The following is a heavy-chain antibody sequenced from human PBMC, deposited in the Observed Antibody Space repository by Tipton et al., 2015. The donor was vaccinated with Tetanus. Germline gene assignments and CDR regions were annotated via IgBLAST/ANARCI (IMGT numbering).Heavy chain of an antibody. CDR3: ARRLGPYTGDQIWHFDL. CDR2: VYPDDSDT. J-gene: IGHJ2*01. Sequence: QLVQSGPEVKKPGESLKISCSGSGYSFNIYWLAWVRQMPGKGLEWMGIVYPDDSDTRYSPSFQGQVTISADKSTTTAYLQWSSLKASDTAMYYCARRLGPYTGDQIWHFDLWGRGTMVTVSS. D-gene: IGHD7-27*01. CDR1: GYSFNIYW. V-gene: IGHV5-51*01.